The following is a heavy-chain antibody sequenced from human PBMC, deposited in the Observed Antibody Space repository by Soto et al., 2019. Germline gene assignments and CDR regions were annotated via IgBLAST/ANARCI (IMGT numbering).Heavy chain of an antibody. J-gene: IGHJ4*02. CDR3: AREAGSGDYFDY. Sequence: QVQLQESGPGLVKPSQTLSLTCTVSGGSISSTGYFWIWIRQHPGKGLEWIGYIFYSGSTFHNPSLKSRVTISVDTSKNQFSLELSSVTAADTAVYYCAREAGSGDYFDYWGEGTLVTVSS. CDR2: IFYSGST. V-gene: IGHV4-31*03. CDR1: GGSISSTGYF. D-gene: IGHD1-26*01.